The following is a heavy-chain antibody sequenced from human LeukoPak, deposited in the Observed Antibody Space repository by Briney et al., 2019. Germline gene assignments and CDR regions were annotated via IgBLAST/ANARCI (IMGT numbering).Heavy chain of an antibody. CDR3: AKDAISGYYLDY. CDR1: GFTFSSYE. V-gene: IGHV3-48*03. CDR2: ISSSGSTI. D-gene: IGHD3-22*01. J-gene: IGHJ4*02. Sequence: GGSLRLSCAASGFTFSSYEMNWVRQAPGKGLEWVSYISSSGSTIYYADSVKGRFTISRDNSKNSLYLQMNSLRTEDTALYYCAKDAISGYYLDYWGQGTPVTVSS.